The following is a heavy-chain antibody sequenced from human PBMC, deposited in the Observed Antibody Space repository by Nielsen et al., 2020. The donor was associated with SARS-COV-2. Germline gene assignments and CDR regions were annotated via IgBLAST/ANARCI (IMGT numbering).Heavy chain of an antibody. D-gene: IGHD1-26*01. CDR1: GFTVSSNY. CDR2: IYSGGST. CDR3: VRDTGAWDFDY. J-gene: IGHJ4*02. V-gene: IGHV3-66*01. Sequence: GESLKISCAASGFTVSSNYMSWVRQAPGKGLEWVSVIYSGGSTYYADSVKGRFTISRDNAKNSLYLQMNSLRAEDTAVYYCVRDTGAWDFDYWGQGTLITVSS.